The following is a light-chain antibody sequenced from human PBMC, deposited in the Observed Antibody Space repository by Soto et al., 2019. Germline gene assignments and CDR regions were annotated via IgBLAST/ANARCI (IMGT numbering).Light chain of an antibody. CDR1: SSSIGSNS. CDR2: TNN. CDR3: ATWDDSLNVYV. V-gene: IGLV1-44*01. Sequence: QSVLTQPPSASGTPGQRVTISCSGSSSSIGSNSVNWYQQLPRTASKVLIYTNNQRPSGVPDRFSGSKSGTSASLAISGLQSEDEADYYCATWDDSLNVYVFGTGTKLTVL. J-gene: IGLJ1*01.